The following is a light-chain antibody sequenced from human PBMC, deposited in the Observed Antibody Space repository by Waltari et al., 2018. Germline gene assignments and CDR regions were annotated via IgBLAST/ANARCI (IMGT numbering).Light chain of an antibody. V-gene: IGLV2-14*03. Sequence: QSALTQPASVSGSPGPSITISCTGSSSDVGGYNYVSWYQQHPGKAPKLMIYDVSNRPSGVSNRFSGSKSGNTASLTISGLQAEDEADYYCSSYTTSSTLSVFGTGTKVTVL. CDR3: SSYTTSSTLSV. J-gene: IGLJ1*01. CDR1: SSDVGGYNY. CDR2: DVS.